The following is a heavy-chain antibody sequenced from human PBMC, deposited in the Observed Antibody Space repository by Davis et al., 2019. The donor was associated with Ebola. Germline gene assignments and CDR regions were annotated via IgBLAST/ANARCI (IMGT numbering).Heavy chain of an antibody. CDR3: ARGITMVRGYDWFDP. D-gene: IGHD3-10*01. J-gene: IGHJ5*02. CDR1: GGTFSSYA. V-gene: IGHV1-69*04. CDR2: IIPILGIA. Sequence: SVKVSCKASGGTFSSYAISWVRQAPGQGLEWMGRIIPILGIANYAQKLQGRVTVTTDTSTSTAYMELRSLRSDDTAVYYCARGITMVRGYDWFDPWGQGTLVTVSS.